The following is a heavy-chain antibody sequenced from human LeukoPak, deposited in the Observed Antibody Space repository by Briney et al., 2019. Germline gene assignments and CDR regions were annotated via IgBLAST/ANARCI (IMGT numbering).Heavy chain of an antibody. Sequence: GGSLRLSCEASGFTFSNYWMTWVRQAPGKGLEWVANIRQDGGDKNYIDSVRGRFTISRDNAKNTLYLQMNSLRAEDTAVYYCARDRGGSYDFWGQGTLVTVSS. D-gene: IGHD1-26*01. J-gene: IGHJ4*02. CDR3: ARDRGGSYDF. CDR1: GFTFSNYW. V-gene: IGHV3-7*01. CDR2: IRQDGGDK.